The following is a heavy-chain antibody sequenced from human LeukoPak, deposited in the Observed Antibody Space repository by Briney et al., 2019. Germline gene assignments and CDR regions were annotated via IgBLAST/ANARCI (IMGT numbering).Heavy chain of an antibody. CDR1: GGSISSSNW. Sequence: SGTLSLTCAVSGGSISSSNWWSWVRQPPGKGLEWIGEIYHSGSTNYNPSLKSRVTISVDKSKNQFSLKLSSVTAADTAVYYCARGSPLTYYYDSSGYPHDAFDIWGQGTMVTVSS. J-gene: IGHJ3*02. CDR3: ARGSPLTYYYDSSGYPHDAFDI. V-gene: IGHV4-4*02. CDR2: IYHSGST. D-gene: IGHD3-22*01.